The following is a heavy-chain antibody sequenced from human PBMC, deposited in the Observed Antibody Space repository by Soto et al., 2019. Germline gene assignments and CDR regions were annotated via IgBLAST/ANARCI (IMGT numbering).Heavy chain of an antibody. J-gene: IGHJ4*02. CDR2: ISGSGGST. V-gene: IGHV3-23*01. CDR1: VFTFSSYA. D-gene: IGHD1-7*01. Sequence: GGSLRLSCAASVFTFSSYAMSWVRQAPGKGLEWVSAISGSGGSTYYADSVKGRFTISRDNSKNTLYLQMNSLRAEDTAVYYCAKDKWPLGTGTTIDWGQGTLVTVSS. CDR3: AKDKWPLGTGTTID.